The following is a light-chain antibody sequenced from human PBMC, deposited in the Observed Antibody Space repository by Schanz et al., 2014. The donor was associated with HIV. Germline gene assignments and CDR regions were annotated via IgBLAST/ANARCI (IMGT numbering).Light chain of an antibody. V-gene: IGLV2-14*03. CDR2: DVS. CDR3: SSYGGNNNLV. J-gene: IGLJ2*01. CDR1: NSDVGGYNF. Sequence: QSALTQPASVSGSPGQSITISCAGTNSDVGGYNFVSWYQQYPGKAPKLMIYDVSNRPSGVSNRFSGSKSGNTASLTISGLQPEDEADYYCSSYGGNNNLVFGGGTKLTVL.